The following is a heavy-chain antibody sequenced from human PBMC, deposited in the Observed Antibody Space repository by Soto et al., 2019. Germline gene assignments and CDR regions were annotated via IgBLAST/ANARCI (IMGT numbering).Heavy chain of an antibody. V-gene: IGHV4-31*03. CDR3: ARGGGSYDRNWFDP. D-gene: IGHD1-26*01. CDR2: IYYSGST. Sequence: QVQLQESGPGLVKPSQTLSLTCTVSGGSISSGGYYWSWIRQHPGKGLEWIGYIYYSGSTYYNPSPKSRVTISVDTSKNRFSLKLSSVTAADTAVYYCARGGGSYDRNWFDPWGQGTLVTVSS. J-gene: IGHJ5*02. CDR1: GGSISSGGYY.